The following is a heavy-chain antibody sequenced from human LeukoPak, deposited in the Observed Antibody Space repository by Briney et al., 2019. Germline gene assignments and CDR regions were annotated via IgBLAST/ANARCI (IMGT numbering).Heavy chain of an antibody. J-gene: IGHJ4*02. D-gene: IGHD2-21*02. Sequence: PGRSLRLSCAASGFAISDYSMNWVRQVPGKGLEWVSYISSSSNKVYYADSVKGRFTISRDNAKNSLFLQMNSLRADDTAVYYCARNFYCGGDCAISYFDYWGQGTLVTVSS. CDR1: GFAISDYS. V-gene: IGHV3-48*01. CDR2: ISSSSNKV. CDR3: ARNFYCGGDCAISYFDY.